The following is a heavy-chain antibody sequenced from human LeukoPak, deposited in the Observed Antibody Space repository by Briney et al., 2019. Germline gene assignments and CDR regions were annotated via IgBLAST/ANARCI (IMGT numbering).Heavy chain of an antibody. J-gene: IGHJ4*02. V-gene: IGHV3-21*01. CDR1: GFSLSSYS. CDR2: ISSSGNYI. Sequence: GGSLRLSCEVSGFSLSSYSINWVRQAPGEGLEWVSSISSSGNYIYYLDSLKGRFTISRDTAKNSVYLQMNSLTAEDTAVYYCARRSGSPFDFWGQGTLVTVSS. CDR3: ARRSGSPFDF. D-gene: IGHD1-26*01.